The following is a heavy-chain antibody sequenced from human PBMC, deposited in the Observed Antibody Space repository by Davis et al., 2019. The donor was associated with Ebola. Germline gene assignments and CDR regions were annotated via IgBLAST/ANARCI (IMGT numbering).Heavy chain of an antibody. D-gene: IGHD5-24*01. CDR3: ARDSLRDGYPELDY. CDR1: GFTFSSYG. J-gene: IGHJ4*02. CDR2: ISRGGNTI. Sequence: GGSLRLSCAASGFTFSSYGMHWVRQAPGKGLEWISYISRGGNTIYYADSVKGRFTLSRDNAKDSLYLQMNSLGAEDTAVYYCARDSLRDGYPELDYWGQGTLVTVSS. V-gene: IGHV3-48*04.